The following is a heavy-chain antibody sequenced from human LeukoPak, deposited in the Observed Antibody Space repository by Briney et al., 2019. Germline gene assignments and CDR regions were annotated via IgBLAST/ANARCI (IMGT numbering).Heavy chain of an antibody. Sequence: SETLSLTCTVSGGSISSSSYFWGWIRQPPGKGLEWIGSIYYSGSTYYNPSLKSRVTTSVDMSKNQFSMKLSSVTAADTAVYYCASALWFGELELDPWGQGTLVTVSS. V-gene: IGHV4-39*01. J-gene: IGHJ5*02. CDR2: IYYSGST. CDR1: GGSISSSSYF. D-gene: IGHD3-10*01. CDR3: ASALWFGELELDP.